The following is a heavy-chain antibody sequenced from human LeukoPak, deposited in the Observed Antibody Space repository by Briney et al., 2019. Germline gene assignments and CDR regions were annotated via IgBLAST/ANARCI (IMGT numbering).Heavy chain of an antibody. D-gene: IGHD6-6*01. CDR1: GFTFSSYG. J-gene: IGHJ4*02. CDR3: ARGPNSNWSGLDF. Sequence: GGSLRLSCAASGFTFSSYGMHWVCQAPGKGLEWVAVIWYDGSNKYYADSVKGRFTISRDNSKNTLYLQVNNLRAEDTAVYYCARGPNSNWSGLDFWGQGTLLTVSS. CDR2: IWYDGSNK. V-gene: IGHV3-33*01.